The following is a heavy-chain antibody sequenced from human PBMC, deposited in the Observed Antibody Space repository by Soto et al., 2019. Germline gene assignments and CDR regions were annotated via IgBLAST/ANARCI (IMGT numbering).Heavy chain of an antibody. CDR2: ISSSSSYI. CDR1: GFTFSSYS. D-gene: IGHD1-7*01. V-gene: IGHV3-21*01. CDR3: ARVITGTNLGWFDP. J-gene: IGHJ5*02. Sequence: GGSLRLSCAASGFTFSSYSMNWVRQAPGKGLEWVSSISSSSSYIYYEDSVKGRFTISRDNAKNSLYLQMNSLRAEDTAVYYCARVITGTNLGWFDPWGQGTLVTVSS.